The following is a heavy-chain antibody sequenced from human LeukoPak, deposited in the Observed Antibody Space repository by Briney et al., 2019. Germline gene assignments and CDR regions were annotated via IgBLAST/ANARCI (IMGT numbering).Heavy chain of an antibody. CDR1: GFTFSRFA. CDR3: AKDLPDYGDYIEGY. Sequence: PGGPLRLSCAASGFTFSRFAMSWVRQAPGKGLEWVSTISGSGGTTNYADSVKGRFTFSRDNSKNTLYLQMNSLRAEDTAVYYCAKDLPDYGDYIEGYWGQGTLVTVSS. D-gene: IGHD4-17*01. V-gene: IGHV3-23*01. J-gene: IGHJ4*02. CDR2: ISGSGGTT.